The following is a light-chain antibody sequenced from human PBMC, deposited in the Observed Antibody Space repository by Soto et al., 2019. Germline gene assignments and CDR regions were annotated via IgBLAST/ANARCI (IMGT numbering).Light chain of an antibody. J-gene: IGKJ4*01. CDR1: QGISSY. V-gene: IGKV1-9*01. CDR2: AAS. Sequence: DIQLTRSPSFLSASVGDRVTITCRASQGISSYLAWYQQKPGKAPKLLIYAASTLQSGVPSRFSGSGSGTEFTLTISSLQPEDFATYYCQQLNSYPRRIFGGGTKVEIK. CDR3: QQLNSYPRRI.